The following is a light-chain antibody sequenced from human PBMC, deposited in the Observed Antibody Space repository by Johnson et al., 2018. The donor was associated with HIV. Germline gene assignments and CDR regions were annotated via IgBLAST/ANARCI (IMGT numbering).Light chain of an antibody. CDR3: GTWDNSLSAGV. Sequence: QSVLTQPPSVSAAPGQKVTISCSGSSSNIGNNYVSWYQQLPGTAPKLLIYENNKRPSGIPDRFSGSKSGTSATLGITGLQTGAEADYYCGTWDNSLSAGVFGTGTKVTVL. V-gene: IGLV1-51*02. CDR2: ENN. CDR1: SSNIGNNY. J-gene: IGLJ1*01.